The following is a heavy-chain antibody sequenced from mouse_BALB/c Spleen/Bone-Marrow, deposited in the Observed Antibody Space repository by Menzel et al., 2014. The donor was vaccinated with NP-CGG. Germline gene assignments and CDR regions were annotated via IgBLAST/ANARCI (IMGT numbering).Heavy chain of an antibody. J-gene: IGHJ3*01. D-gene: IGHD1-1*01. Sequence: QVQLQQSGPELVRPGVSVKISCKGSGYTFTDYAMHWVKQSHAKSLEWIGVISTYPGNTNYNQKFKGKATMTVDKSSSTAYMELARLTSEDSAIYYCARGGIYYGSSSFAYWGQGTLVTVSA. CDR2: ISTYPGNT. CDR3: ARGGIYYGSSSFAY. CDR1: GYTFTDYA. V-gene: IGHV1-67*01.